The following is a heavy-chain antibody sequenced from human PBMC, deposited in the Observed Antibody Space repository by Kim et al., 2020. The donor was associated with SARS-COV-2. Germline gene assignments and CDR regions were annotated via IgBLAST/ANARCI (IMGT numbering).Heavy chain of an antibody. D-gene: IGHD6-19*01. CDR3: AKDGVVAGSQPYYFDY. CDR1: GFTFNNHA. V-gene: IGHV3-23*01. Sequence: GGSLRLSCVVSGFTFNNHAMSWVRQAPGKGLEWVSAISGSGFSTQYADSVKGRFTISRDNSKNTLDLQMKSLRAEDTALYYCAKDGVVAGSQPYYFDYWGQGTLVTASS. CDR2: ISGSGFST. J-gene: IGHJ4*02.